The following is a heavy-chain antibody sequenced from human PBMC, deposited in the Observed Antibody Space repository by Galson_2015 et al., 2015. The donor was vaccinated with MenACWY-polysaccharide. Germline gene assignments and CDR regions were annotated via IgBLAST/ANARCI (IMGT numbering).Heavy chain of an antibody. V-gene: IGHV3-7*01. CDR3: AEWSDAFDS. Sequence: SLRLACAASGFSFSNYYMGWVRQGSGKGLDWVAYLSQDGSGQTYVDSARGRFTISRDNAKTSLYLQMDSLRVEDTAVYYCAEWSDAFDSWGQGTLVTVS. CDR1: GFSFSNYY. J-gene: IGHJ4*02. D-gene: IGHD2-8*01. CDR2: LSQDGSGQ.